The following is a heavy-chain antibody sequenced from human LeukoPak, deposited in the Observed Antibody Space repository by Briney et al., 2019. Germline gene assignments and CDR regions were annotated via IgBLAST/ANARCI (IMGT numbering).Heavy chain of an antibody. CDR3: ARQAGDYSHPYDY. CDR1: GFTFSNFA. J-gene: IGHJ4*02. CDR2: ISGRGRGGST. V-gene: IGHV3-23*01. D-gene: IGHD3-22*01. Sequence: GGSLRLSCAASGFTFSNFALIWVRQAPGKGLEWVSAISGRGRGGSTNYADSVKGRFTISRDNSKNTLYLQMNSLRAEDTAMYYCARQAGDYSHPYDYWGQGTLVTVSS.